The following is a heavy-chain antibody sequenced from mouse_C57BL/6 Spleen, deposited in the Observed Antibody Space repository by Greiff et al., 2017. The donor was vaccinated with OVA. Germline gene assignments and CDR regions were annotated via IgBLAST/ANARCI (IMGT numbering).Heavy chain of an antibody. J-gene: IGHJ4*01. V-gene: IGHV5-17*01. CDR3: ARSTTVVAPYYAMDY. D-gene: IGHD1-1*01. CDR2: ISSGSSTI. Sequence: DVKLVESGGGLVKPGGSLKLSCAASGFTFSDYGMHWVRQAPEKGLEWVAYISSGSSTIYYADTVKGRFTISRDNAKNTLFLQMTSLRSEDTAMYYCARSTTVVAPYYAMDYWGQGTSVTVSS. CDR1: GFTFSDYG.